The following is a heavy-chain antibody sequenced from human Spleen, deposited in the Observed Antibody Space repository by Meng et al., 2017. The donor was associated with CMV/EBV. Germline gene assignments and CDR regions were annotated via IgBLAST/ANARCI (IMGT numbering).Heavy chain of an antibody. CDR2: INHSGST. CDR1: GSVSGYY. J-gene: IGHJ5*02. D-gene: IGHD6-13*01. V-gene: IGHV4-34*01. CDR3: ARGQLRYSSSWHNWFDP. Sequence: GSVSGYYWSLIRQPPGKGLAWIGEINHSGSTNYNPSLKSRVTISVDTSKNQFSLKLSSVTAADTAVYYCARGQLRYSSSWHNWFDPWGQGTLVTVSS.